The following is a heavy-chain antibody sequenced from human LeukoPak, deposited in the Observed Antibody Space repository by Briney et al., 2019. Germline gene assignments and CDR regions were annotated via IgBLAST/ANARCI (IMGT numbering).Heavy chain of an antibody. CDR3: ARVALFYYYDSSGYYYNWFDP. CDR1: GGSFSGYY. D-gene: IGHD3-22*01. V-gene: IGHV4-34*01. CDR2: INHSGST. Sequence: KTSETLSLTCAVYGGSFSGYYWSWIRQPPGKGLEWIGEINHSGSTNYNPSLKSRVTISVDTSKNQFSLKLSSVTAADTAVYYCARVALFYYYDSSGYYYNWFDPWGQGTLVTVSS. J-gene: IGHJ5*02.